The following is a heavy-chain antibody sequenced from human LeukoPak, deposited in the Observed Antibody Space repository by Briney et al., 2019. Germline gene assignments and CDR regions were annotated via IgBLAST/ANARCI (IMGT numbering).Heavy chain of an antibody. CDR3: ARTRYGGYCSSTSCKRSWFDP. D-gene: IGHD2-2*01. J-gene: IGHJ5*02. CDR1: GGSISSSSYY. Sequence: SETLSLTCTVSGGSISSSSYYWGWIRQPPGKGLEWIGSIYYGGSTYYNPSLKSRVHISVDTSKNQFSLKLSSVTAADTAVYYCARTRYGGYCSSTSCKRSWFDPWGQGTLVTVSS. CDR2: IYYGGST. V-gene: IGHV4-39*01.